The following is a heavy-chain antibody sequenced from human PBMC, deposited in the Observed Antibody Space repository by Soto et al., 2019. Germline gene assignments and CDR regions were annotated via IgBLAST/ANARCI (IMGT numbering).Heavy chain of an antibody. Sequence: PGGSLRLSCAASGFTFSSYGMHWVRQAPGKGLEWVAVIWYDGSNKYYADSVKGRFTISRDNSKNTLYLQMNSLRAEDTAVYYCARDARSSRYKGMDVWGKGTTVTVSS. D-gene: IGHD1-26*01. CDR1: GFTFSSYG. J-gene: IGHJ6*04. CDR2: IWYDGSNK. V-gene: IGHV3-33*01. CDR3: ARDARSSRYKGMDV.